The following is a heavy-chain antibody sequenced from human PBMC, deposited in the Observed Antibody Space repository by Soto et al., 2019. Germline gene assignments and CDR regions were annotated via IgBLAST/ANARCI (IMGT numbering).Heavy chain of an antibody. CDR3: ARDSPLGYCKN. CDR1: GGSISSGGYY. CDR2: IYYSGST. Sequence: QVQLQESGPGLVKPSQTLSLTCTVSGGSISSGGYYWSWIRQHPGKGLEWIGYIYYSGSTYYNPSLMSRVTISVDTSTNPFSLKLSSVTAADAAVYYCARDSPLGYCKNWGQGTLVTVSS. J-gene: IGHJ4*02. V-gene: IGHV4-31*03. D-gene: IGHD2-15*01.